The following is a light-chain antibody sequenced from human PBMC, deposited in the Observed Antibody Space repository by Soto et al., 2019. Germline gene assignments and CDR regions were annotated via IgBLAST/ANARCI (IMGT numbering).Light chain of an antibody. Sequence: EIVMTQSPTTLSVSPGERATLSCRASQSVSTNLAWYQQKPGQVPSLLIYGASTRASGIPARFSGSGSGTEFTLTIGSLQSEDFAVYYCQQRSAWPLTFGGGTRVEI. CDR1: QSVSTN. V-gene: IGKV3-15*01. J-gene: IGKJ4*01. CDR2: GAS. CDR3: QQRSAWPLT.